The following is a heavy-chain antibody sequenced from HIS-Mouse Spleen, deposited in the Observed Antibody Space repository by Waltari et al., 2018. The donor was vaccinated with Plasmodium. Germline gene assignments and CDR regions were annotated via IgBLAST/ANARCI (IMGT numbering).Heavy chain of an antibody. Sequence: EVQLVESGGGLVQPGGSLRLPCAASGFTFSSYWMSWVRPAPGKGLDGVANRKQDGSEKYYVDSVKGRFTISRDNAKNSLYLQMNSLRAEDTAVYYCASSWYWYFDLWGRGTLVTVSS. CDR3: ASSWYWYFDL. CDR1: GFTFSSYW. J-gene: IGHJ2*01. CDR2: RKQDGSEK. D-gene: IGHD6-13*01. V-gene: IGHV3-7*01.